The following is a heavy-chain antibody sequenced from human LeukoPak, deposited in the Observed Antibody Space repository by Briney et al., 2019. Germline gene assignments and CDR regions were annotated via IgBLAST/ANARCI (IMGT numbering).Heavy chain of an antibody. D-gene: IGHD3-10*01. CDR3: AKSAGDYYYYYMGV. J-gene: IGHJ6*03. CDR1: GFAFSSYA. CDR2: ISGGGSNT. Sequence: GGSLRLSCAASGFAFSSYAMIWVRQAPGKGLEWGSSISGGGSNTYYADSVKGRFTISRDQSKNTLYVQMNSLRAEDTAIYYCAKSAGDYYYYYMGVWGKGTTVTVSS. V-gene: IGHV3-23*01.